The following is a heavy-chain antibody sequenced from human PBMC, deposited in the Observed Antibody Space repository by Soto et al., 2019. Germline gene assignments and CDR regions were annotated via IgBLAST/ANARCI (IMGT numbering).Heavy chain of an antibody. CDR3: AKDGYTYGSADF. CDR1: GFTFSNYG. D-gene: IGHD5-18*01. V-gene: IGHV3-30*18. CDR2: ISSDGSNK. Sequence: QVQLVESGGGVVQPGRSLRLSCAASGFTFSNYGMHWVRQAPGKGLEWVALISSDGSNKYYADSVKGRFTISRDNSKNTLYLQMNSLRAEDTAVYSCAKDGYTYGSADFCGQGTLVTVSS. J-gene: IGHJ4*02.